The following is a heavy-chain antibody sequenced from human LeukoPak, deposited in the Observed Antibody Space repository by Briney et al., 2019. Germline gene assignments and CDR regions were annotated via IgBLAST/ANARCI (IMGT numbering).Heavy chain of an antibody. CDR3: AKDRDPDGLGSYFVPDY. CDR1: GFTFDDYA. CDR2: ISWNSGTI. V-gene: IGHV3-9*01. J-gene: IGHJ4*02. Sequence: PGGSLRLSCAASGFTFDDYAMHWARQGPGKGPEWVSGISWNSGTIEYADSVKGGFTISIDNGKNSLYMQMNSLRTEDTALYYCAKDRDPDGLGSYFVPDYWGQGTLVTVSS. D-gene: IGHD3-10*01.